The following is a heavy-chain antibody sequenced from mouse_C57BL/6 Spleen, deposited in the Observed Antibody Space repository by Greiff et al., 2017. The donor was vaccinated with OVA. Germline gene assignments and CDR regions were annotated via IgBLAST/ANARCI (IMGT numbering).Heavy chain of an antibody. CDR3: ARQGGTGDYAMDD. D-gene: IGHD4-1*01. CDR1: GFTFSDYY. J-gene: IGHJ4*01. V-gene: IGHV5-12*01. Sequence: DVKLVESGGGLVQPGGSLKLFCAASGFTFSDYYMYWVRQTPEKRLEWVAYISNGGGSTYYPDTVKGRFTISRDNAKNTLYLQMSRLKSEDTAMYYCARQGGTGDYAMDDWGQGTSVTVSS. CDR2: ISNGGGST.